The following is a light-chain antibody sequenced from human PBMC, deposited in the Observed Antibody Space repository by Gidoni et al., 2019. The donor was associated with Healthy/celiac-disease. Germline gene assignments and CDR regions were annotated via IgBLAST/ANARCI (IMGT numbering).Light chain of an antibody. CDR2: WAS. CDR3: QQYYSTPFT. Sequence: DVVMIQSPDSLAVSLGERATINCKSSQSVLYSSNNKNYLAWYQQKPGQPPKLLIYWASTRESGVPDRFSGSGSGTDFTLTISSLQAEDVAVYSCQQYYSTPFTFGPGTKVDIK. CDR1: QSVLYSSNNKNY. J-gene: IGKJ3*01. V-gene: IGKV4-1*01.